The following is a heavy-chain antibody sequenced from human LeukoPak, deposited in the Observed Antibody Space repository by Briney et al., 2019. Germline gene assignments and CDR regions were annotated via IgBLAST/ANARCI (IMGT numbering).Heavy chain of an antibody. Sequence: ASVKVSXKASGYTFTSYYMHWVRQAPGQGLEWMGIINPSGGSTSYAQKFQGRVTMTRDTSTSTVYMELSSLRSEDTAVYYCARTNKGIFGVVTARRGYFQHWGQGTLVTVSS. D-gene: IGHD3-3*01. CDR1: GYTFTSYY. CDR2: INPSGGST. CDR3: ARTNKGIFGVVTARRGYFQH. J-gene: IGHJ1*01. V-gene: IGHV1-46*01.